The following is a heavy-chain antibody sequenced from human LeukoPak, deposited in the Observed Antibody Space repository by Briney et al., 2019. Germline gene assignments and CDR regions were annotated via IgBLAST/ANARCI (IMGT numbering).Heavy chain of an antibody. Sequence: ASVKVSCKTSGYTFTGYYIQWVRQAPAQGLEWMGWSNPGGTNYAQKFQGRVTMTRDSSISTAYMELSRLRSDDTAVYYCARSAGGITMVPGAIVTTIASNWFDPWGQGTLVTVSS. CDR2: SNPGGT. V-gene: IGHV1-2*02. CDR1: GYTFTGYY. D-gene: IGHD3-10*01. J-gene: IGHJ5*02. CDR3: ARSAGGITMVPGAIVTTIASNWFDP.